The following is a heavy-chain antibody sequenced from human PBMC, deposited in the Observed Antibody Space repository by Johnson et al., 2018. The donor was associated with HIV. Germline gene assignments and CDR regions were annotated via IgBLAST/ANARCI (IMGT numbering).Heavy chain of an antibody. Sequence: VHLVESGGTLAKPAWSPRLSCAASGFTFSNYGMYWVRQAPGKGLEWVSGIHWNGGSTGYAESVKGRFTISRDNAKNSLYLQINSLRAEDTALYYCARDTYSSDACDIWGQGTMVTVSS. CDR1: GFTFSNYG. D-gene: IGHD4-11*01. J-gene: IGHJ3*02. CDR3: ARDTYSSDACDI. V-gene: IGHV3-20*04. CDR2: IHWNGGST.